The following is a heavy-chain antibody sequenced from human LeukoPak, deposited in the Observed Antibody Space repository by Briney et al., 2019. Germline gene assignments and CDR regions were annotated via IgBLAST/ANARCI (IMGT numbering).Heavy chain of an antibody. CDR1: GGSISSGSYY. D-gene: IGHD6-13*01. CDR2: IYTSGST. V-gene: IGHV4-61*02. CDR3: ASWQQLDQIDY. Sequence: SETLSLTCTVSGGSISSGSYYWSWIRQPAGKGLEWIGRIYTSGSTNYNPSLKSRVIISVDTSKNQFSLELSSVTAADTAVYYCASWQQLDQIDYWGQGTLVTVSS. J-gene: IGHJ4*02.